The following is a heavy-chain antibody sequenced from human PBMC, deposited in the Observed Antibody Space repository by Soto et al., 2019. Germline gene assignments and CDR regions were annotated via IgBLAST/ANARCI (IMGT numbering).Heavy chain of an antibody. CDR3: ARTPGYCSGGSCYSRFAY. D-gene: IGHD2-15*01. CDR1: GYTFTSYG. J-gene: IGHJ4*02. CDR2: ISAYNGNT. Sequence: QVQLVQSGAEVKKPGASVKVSCKASGYTFTSYGISWVRQAPGQGLEWMGWISAYNGNTTYAQKLQGRVTMTTDTSTSIAYMELRSLRSDDTAVYYCARTPGYCSGGSCYSRFAYWGQGTLVTVSS. V-gene: IGHV1-18*01.